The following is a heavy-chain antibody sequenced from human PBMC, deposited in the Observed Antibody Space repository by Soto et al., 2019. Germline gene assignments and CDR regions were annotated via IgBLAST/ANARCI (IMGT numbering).Heavy chain of an antibody. V-gene: IGHV4-31*11. Sequence: QVQLQESGPGLVKPSQTLSLTCAVSGGSISSGGYYWSWLRQQSGKGLEWIGYIYYSGSTNYNPSLKSRVTISADTSKNQFSLKLSSVTAADTAVYFCAREPSIWGQGTLVTVSS. CDR3: AREPSI. CDR1: GGSISSGGYY. CDR2: IYYSGST. J-gene: IGHJ4*02.